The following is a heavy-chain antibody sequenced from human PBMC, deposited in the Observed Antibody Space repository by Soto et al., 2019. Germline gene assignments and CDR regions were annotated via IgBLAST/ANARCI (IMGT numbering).Heavy chain of an antibody. J-gene: IGHJ4*02. CDR3: ATERVGATTALDY. CDR1: GYTLTELS. CDR2: SDPEDGET. Sequence: QVQLVQSGAEVKKPGASVKVSCKVSGYTLTELSMHWVRQAPGKGLEWMGGSDPEDGETIYAQKFQGRVNMTEDTSTDTAYREVSSLRSEDTAVYYCATERVGATTALDYWGQGTLVTVSS. V-gene: IGHV1-24*01. D-gene: IGHD1-26*01.